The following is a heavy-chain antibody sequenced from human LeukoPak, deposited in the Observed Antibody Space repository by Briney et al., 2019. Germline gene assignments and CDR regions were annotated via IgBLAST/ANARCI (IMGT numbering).Heavy chain of an antibody. Sequence: GGSLRLSCAASGFTFSSYGMHWVRQSPGKGLEWLAVIWYDGSKKYYVDSVKGRFTISRDNSKNTLYLQMNSLRAEDTAVYYCARGSSGWSLPYYFDYWGQGTLVTVSS. CDR1: GFTFSSYG. CDR2: IWYDGSKK. V-gene: IGHV3-33*01. J-gene: IGHJ4*02. D-gene: IGHD6-19*01. CDR3: ARGSSGWSLPYYFDY.